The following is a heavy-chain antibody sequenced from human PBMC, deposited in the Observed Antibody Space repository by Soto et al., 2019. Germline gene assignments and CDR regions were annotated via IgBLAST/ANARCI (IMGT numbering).Heavy chain of an antibody. J-gene: IGHJ4*02. CDR1: GGTIGSCS. CDR3: ARGGRYYYDSSGYYDIYPFDY. CDR2: IIPILGIA. D-gene: IGHD3-22*01. Sequence: GASVKVSCKASGGTIGSCSLSWVRQSPGQGLEWMGRIIPILGIANYAQKFQGRVTITADKSTSTAYMELSSLRSEDTAVYYCARGGRYYYDSSGYYDIYPFDYWGQGTLVTVSS. V-gene: IGHV1-69*04.